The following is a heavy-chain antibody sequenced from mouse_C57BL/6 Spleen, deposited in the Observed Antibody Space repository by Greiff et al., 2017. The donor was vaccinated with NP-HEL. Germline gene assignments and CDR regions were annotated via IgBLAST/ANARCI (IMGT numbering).Heavy chain of an antibody. Sequence: VQLKESGPELVKPGDSVKISCKDSGYSFTGYFMNWVMQSHGKSLEWIGRINPYNGDTFYNQKFKGKATLTVDKSSSTAHMELRSLTSEDSAVYYCARGGSSWFAYWGQGTLVTVSA. J-gene: IGHJ3*01. D-gene: IGHD1-1*01. CDR3: ARGGSSWFAY. CDR2: INPYNGDT. V-gene: IGHV1-20*01. CDR1: GYSFTGYF.